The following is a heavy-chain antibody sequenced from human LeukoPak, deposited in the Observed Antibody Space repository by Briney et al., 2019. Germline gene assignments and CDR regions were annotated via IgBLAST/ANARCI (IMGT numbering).Heavy chain of an antibody. CDR2: ISGSGGST. D-gene: IGHD6-13*01. J-gene: IGHJ6*02. CDR1: GFAFSSYA. CDR3: AKEWVLAAAYYYYGMDV. V-gene: IGHV3-23*01. Sequence: GGSLRLSCAASGFAFSSYAMSWVRQAPGKGLEWVSAISGSGGSTYYADSVKGRSTISRDNSKNTLYLQMNSLRAEDTAVYYCAKEWVLAAAYYYYGMDVWGQGTTVTVSS.